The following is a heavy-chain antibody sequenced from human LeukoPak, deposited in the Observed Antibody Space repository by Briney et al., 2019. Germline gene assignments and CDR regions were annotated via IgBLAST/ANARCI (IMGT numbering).Heavy chain of an antibody. CDR2: ISDSGGRA. CDR3: AKGVAARTNNVDY. Sequence: GGSLRLSCLAARFTLSTYAMTWVRQAPEKGMDWVSPISDSGGRAYHSSSVKGRFTLSRGSSKNTLYLQMDSLRAEGPGLYFWAKGVAARTNNVDYWGQGNLVTVSP. V-gene: IGHV3-23*01. D-gene: IGHD2-15*01. CDR1: RFTLSTYA. J-gene: IGHJ4*02.